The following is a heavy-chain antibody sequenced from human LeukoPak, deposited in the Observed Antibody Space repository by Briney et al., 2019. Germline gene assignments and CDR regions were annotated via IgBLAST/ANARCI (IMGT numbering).Heavy chain of an antibody. CDR2: IYSGGST. CDR3: ARGGGTGPDFVDF. V-gene: IGHV3-66*01. D-gene: IGHD1-1*01. CDR1: GFTVGSKY. J-gene: IGHJ4*02. Sequence: HPGGSLRLSCAASGFTVGSKYMSWVRQAPGKGLEWVSVIYSGGSTYYADSVKGRFTISRDNSKNTLSLQMNSLRAEDTAVYYCARGGGTGPDFVDFWGQGTLVTVSS.